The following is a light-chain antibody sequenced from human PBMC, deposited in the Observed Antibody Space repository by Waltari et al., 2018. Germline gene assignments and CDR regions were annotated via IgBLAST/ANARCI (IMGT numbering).Light chain of an antibody. CDR3: QSYDITLRVV. CDR2: GSS. V-gene: IGLV1-40*01. J-gene: IGLJ3*02. Sequence: QSVLTQPPSVSGAPGQRVTIACTGSGSHIGEGSDVHWYQQVPRAAPKLLIYGSSSRPLGVPDRFFGSTSGTSASLAIIGLQAEDEADYYCQSYDITLRVVFGGGTKLTVL. CDR1: GSHIGEGSD.